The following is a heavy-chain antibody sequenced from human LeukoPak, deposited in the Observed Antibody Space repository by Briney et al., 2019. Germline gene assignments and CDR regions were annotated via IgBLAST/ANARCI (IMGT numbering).Heavy chain of an antibody. J-gene: IGHJ6*03. D-gene: IGHD3-10*01. CDR3: ARLSYYYYYMDV. Sequence: SETLSLTCAVSGFSISSDKYWGWIRQPPRKGLEWIGSIYHTGSTYYNPSLKSRVTISVDTSKNQFSLKLSSVTAADTAVYYCARLSYYYYYMDVWGRGTAVTVSS. V-gene: IGHV4-38-2*01. CDR1: GFSISSDKY. CDR2: IYHTGST.